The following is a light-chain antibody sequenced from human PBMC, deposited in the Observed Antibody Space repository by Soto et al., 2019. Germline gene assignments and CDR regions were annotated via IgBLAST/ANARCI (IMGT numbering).Light chain of an antibody. CDR2: KAS. V-gene: IGKV1-5*03. CDR3: QQHYSYMVT. Sequence: DIQMTQSPSTLSASVGDRVTITCRASQDILTWLAWYQQKPGKAPKLLIYKASTLESGVPSRFSGSGSGTEFTLTISSLQPDDSATYYCQQHYSYMVTFGQGTRLEIK. J-gene: IGKJ5*01. CDR1: QDILTW.